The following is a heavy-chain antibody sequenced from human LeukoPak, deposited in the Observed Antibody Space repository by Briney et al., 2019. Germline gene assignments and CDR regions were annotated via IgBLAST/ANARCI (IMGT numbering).Heavy chain of an antibody. J-gene: IGHJ4*02. V-gene: IGHV7-4-1*02. CDR2: INTNTGNP. CDR1: GYTFTGYY. Sequence: GASVKVSCKASGYTFTGYYMHWVRQAPGQGLEWMGWINTNTGNPTYAQGFTGRFVFSLDTSVSTAYLQISSLKAEDTAVYYCAREGRSGSSWYLANWGQGVLVTVSS. CDR3: AREGRSGSSWYLAN. D-gene: IGHD6-13*01.